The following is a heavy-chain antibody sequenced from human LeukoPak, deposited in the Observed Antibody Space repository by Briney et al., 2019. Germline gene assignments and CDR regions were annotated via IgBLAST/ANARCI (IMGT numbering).Heavy chain of an antibody. J-gene: IGHJ4*02. CDR1: GFTFSSYW. V-gene: IGHV3-23*01. CDR2: ISGSGGST. CDR3: AKVGHYYDSSGYYYIPFD. Sequence: GGSLRLSCAASGFTFSSYWMSWVRRAPGKGLEWVSAISGSGGSTYYADSVKGRFTISRDNSKNTLYLQMNSLRAEDTAVYYCAKVGHYYDSSGYYYIPFDWGQGTLVTVSS. D-gene: IGHD3-22*01.